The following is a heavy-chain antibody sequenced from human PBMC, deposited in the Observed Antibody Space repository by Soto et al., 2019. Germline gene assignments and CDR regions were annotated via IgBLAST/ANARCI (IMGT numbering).Heavy chain of an antibody. CDR1: GGTFSSYA. Sequence: ASVKVSCKASGGTFSSYAISWVRQAPGQGLEWMGGIIPIFGTANYAQKFQGRVTITADESTSTAYMELSSLRSEDTAVYYCARGAYYYDSSGYNWFDPWGQGTLVTVS. J-gene: IGHJ5*02. CDR2: IIPIFGTA. D-gene: IGHD3-22*01. V-gene: IGHV1-69*13. CDR3: ARGAYYYDSSGYNWFDP.